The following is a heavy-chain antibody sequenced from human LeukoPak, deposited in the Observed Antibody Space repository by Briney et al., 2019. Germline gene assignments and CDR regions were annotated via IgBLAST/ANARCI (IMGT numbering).Heavy chain of an antibody. Sequence: PGGSLRLSCAASGFTFSSYWMSWVRQAPGKGLEWVANIKQDGSEKYYVDSVKGRFTIPRDNAKNSLYLQMNSLRAEDTAVYYCARESGYSSSWYYGYWGQGTLVTVSS. CDR2: IKQDGSEK. J-gene: IGHJ4*02. CDR1: GFTFSSYW. V-gene: IGHV3-7*01. CDR3: ARESGYSSSWYYGY. D-gene: IGHD6-13*01.